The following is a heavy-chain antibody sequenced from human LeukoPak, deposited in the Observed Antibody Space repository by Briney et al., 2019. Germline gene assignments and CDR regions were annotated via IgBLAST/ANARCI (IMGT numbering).Heavy chain of an antibody. V-gene: IGHV1-3*01. CDR3: ARVPLPPMIVVTFHFDY. CDR2: INAGNGIT. Sequence: GASVKVSCKASGYTFTSYGISWVRQAPGQRLEWMGWINAGNGITKYSQKFQGRVTITRDTSASTAYMELSSLRSEDTAVYYCARVPLPPMIVVTFHFDYWGQGTLVTVSS. CDR1: GYTFTSYG. J-gene: IGHJ4*02. D-gene: IGHD3-22*01.